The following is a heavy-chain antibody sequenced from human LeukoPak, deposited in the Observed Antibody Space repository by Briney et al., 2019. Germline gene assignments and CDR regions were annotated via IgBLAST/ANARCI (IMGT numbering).Heavy chain of an antibody. CDR1: GGSISSYY. J-gene: IGHJ4*02. CDR3: ARDYYDSDLYYFDY. CDR2: IYYSGST. D-gene: IGHD3-22*01. V-gene: IGHV4-59*01. Sequence: SETLSLTCTVSGGSISSYYWSWIRQPPGKGLEWIGYIYYSGSTNYNPSLKSRVTISVDTSKNQFSLKLSSVTAADTAVYYCARDYYDSDLYYFDYWGQGTLVTVSS.